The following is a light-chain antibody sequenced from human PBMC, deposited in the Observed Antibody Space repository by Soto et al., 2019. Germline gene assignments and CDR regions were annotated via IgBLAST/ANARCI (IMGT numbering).Light chain of an antibody. CDR3: QQYNSGGFT. Sequence: DIQMTQSPSTLSASVGDRVTITCRASQSISNWLAWYQQKPGKAPKLLIYKASSLESGVPSRFSGSGSGTEFTLTISSLQPDDFATYYCQQYNSGGFTFGPGIKVDIK. CDR1: QSISNW. CDR2: KAS. J-gene: IGKJ3*01. V-gene: IGKV1-5*03.